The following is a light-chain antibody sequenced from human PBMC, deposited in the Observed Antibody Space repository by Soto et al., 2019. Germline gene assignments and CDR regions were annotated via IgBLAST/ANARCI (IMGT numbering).Light chain of an antibody. CDR2: GNN. V-gene: IGLV1-40*01. Sequence: QSVLTQPPSVSGAPGQRVTISCTGSSSNIGANYDVHWYQHRPGTAPKLLIFGNNNRPSGVPDRFSGSKSGTSASLAITGLQAEDEGDYYCSSYTSSSTLKVFGTGTKLTVL. CDR1: SSNIGANYD. CDR3: SSYTSSSTLKV. J-gene: IGLJ1*01.